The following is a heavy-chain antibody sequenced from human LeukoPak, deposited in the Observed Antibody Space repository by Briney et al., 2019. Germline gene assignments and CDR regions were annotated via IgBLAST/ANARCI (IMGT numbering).Heavy chain of an antibody. CDR3: ARGAAAGTQYY. D-gene: IGHD6-13*01. J-gene: IGHJ4*02. CDR1: GFTFSGYW. CDR2: INSDGSST. Sequence: PGGSLRLSCAASGFTFSGYWMHSVRQAPGKGLAWVSRINSDGSSTSYADSVKGRFTISRDNAKKTLYLQMNSLRAEDTAVYYCARGAAAGTQYYWGQGTLVTVSS. V-gene: IGHV3-74*01.